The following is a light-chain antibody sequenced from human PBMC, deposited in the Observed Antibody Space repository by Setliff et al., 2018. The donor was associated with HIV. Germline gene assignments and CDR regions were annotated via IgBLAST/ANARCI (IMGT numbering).Light chain of an antibody. Sequence: QSVLAQPASVSGSPGQSITLFCTGTPNDVGGFDYVSWYQQLPGKAPKLMIYDVNKRPSGVSYRFSGPKSGSTASLTISGVQAEDEADYYCTSYTTNNIVIFGGGTQLTVL. CDR1: PNDVGGFDY. J-gene: IGLJ2*01. CDR2: DVN. CDR3: TSYTTNNIVI. V-gene: IGLV2-14*03.